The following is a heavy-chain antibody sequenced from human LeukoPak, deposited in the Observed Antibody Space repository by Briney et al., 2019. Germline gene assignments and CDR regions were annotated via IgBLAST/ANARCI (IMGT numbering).Heavy chain of an antibody. CDR1: GGSFSGYY. J-gene: IGHJ6*02. Sequence: PSETLSLTCAVYGGSFSGYYWSWIRQPPGKGLEWIGEINHSGSTNYNPSLKSRVTISVDTSKNQFSLKLSSVTAADTAVYYCASVEMATIARYYYYGMDVWGQGTTVTVSS. CDR3: ASVEMATIARYYYYGMDV. CDR2: INHSGST. D-gene: IGHD5-24*01. V-gene: IGHV4-34*01.